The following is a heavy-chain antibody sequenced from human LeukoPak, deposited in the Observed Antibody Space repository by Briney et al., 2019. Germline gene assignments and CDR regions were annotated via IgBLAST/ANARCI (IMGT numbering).Heavy chain of an antibody. Sequence: ASVKVSCKVSGYTLTELSMHWVRQAPGKGLEWMGGFDPEDGETIYAQKFQGRVTMTEDTSTDTAYVELSSLRSEDTAVYYCATQAELGATRFDYWGQGTLVTVSS. CDR3: ATQAELGATRFDY. CDR1: GYTLTELS. D-gene: IGHD1-26*01. V-gene: IGHV1-24*01. CDR2: FDPEDGET. J-gene: IGHJ4*02.